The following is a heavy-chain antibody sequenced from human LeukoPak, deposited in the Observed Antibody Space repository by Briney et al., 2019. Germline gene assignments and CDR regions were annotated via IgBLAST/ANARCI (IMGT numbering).Heavy chain of an antibody. CDR2: MSYDGSNE. Sequence: GESLRLSCAASGFTFSDYAMYWVRQAPGKGLEWVASMSYDGSNEYYADSVKGRFTISRDNSKNTLYLQMNSLRTEDTAVYYCARGAPPDYWGQGTLVTVSS. J-gene: IGHJ4*02. CDR3: ARGAPPDY. CDR1: GFTFSDYA. V-gene: IGHV3-30-3*01.